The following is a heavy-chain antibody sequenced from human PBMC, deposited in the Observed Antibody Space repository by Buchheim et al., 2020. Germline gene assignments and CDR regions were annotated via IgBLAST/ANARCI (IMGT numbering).Heavy chain of an antibody. D-gene: IGHD2/OR15-2a*01. J-gene: IGHJ4*02. CDR1: GFTFTNAW. CDR3: TTSPGFYATSPFDY. CDR2: IRSRSDGGTA. Sequence: EVQLVESGGDLVQPGGSLRLSCSASGFTFTNAWMNRVRQAPGKGLEWVGRIRSRSDGGTADYAAPVQGRFTISRDDSKNTLYLEMDSLKTEDTAVYYCTTSPGFYATSPFDYWGQGSL. V-gene: IGHV3-15*07.